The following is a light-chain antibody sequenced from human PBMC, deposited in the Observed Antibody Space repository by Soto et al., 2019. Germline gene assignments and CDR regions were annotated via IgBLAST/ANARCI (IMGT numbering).Light chain of an antibody. Sequence: QSVLTQPASVSGSPGQSITISCTGTSSDVGAYNHVPWFQHHPGKAPKLMIYDVSNRPSGVSNRFSGSKSGNTASLTISSLQAEDEADYYCLSYTTSTTYVFGTGTKLTVL. CDR2: DVS. CDR1: SSDVGAYNH. CDR3: LSYTTSTTYV. V-gene: IGLV2-14*03. J-gene: IGLJ1*01.